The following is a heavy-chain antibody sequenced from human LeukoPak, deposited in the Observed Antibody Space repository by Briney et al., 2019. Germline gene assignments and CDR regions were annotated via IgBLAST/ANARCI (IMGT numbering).Heavy chain of an antibody. CDR3: ARDDRSWRHLDY. D-gene: IGHD6-13*01. V-gene: IGHV4-59*12. J-gene: IGHJ4*02. CDR1: GGSISTYY. CDR2: IYYTGST. Sequence: SETLSLTCTLSGGSISTYYWSWVRQPPGKGLEWIGYIYYTGSTDYNPSLKSRVTMSVDTSKNQFSLKLSSVTAADTAVYYCARDDRSWRHLDYWGQGTLVTVSS.